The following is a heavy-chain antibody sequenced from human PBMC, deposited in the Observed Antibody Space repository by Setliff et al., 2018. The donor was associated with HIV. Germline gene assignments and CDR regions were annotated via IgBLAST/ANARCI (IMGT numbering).Heavy chain of an antibody. CDR1: GGSFSGYY. CDR2: IDHSGGT. CDR3: ARAISAAGIAPFDF. D-gene: IGHD6-13*01. Sequence: PSETLSLTCAVYGGSFSGYYWSWIRQTPGKGLERIGEIDHSGGTKYNPSLKSRVTISLDTSKNQFSLNLNSVTAADTAVYYCARAISAAGIAPFDFWGQGTLVTVSS. V-gene: IGHV4-34*01. J-gene: IGHJ4*02.